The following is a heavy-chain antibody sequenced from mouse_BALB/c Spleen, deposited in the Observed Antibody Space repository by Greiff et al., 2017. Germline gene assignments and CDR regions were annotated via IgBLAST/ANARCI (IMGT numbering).Heavy chain of an antibody. D-gene: IGHD2-4*01. CDR1: GYAFTSYN. Sequence: VQLKQSGPELVKPGASVKVSCKASGYAFTSYNMYWVKQSHGKSLEWIGYIDPYNGGTSYNQKFKGKATLTVDKSSSTAYMHLNSLTSEDSAVYYCARRGYDYDEAWFAYWGQGTLVTVSA. CDR2: IDPYNGGT. V-gene: IGHV1S135*01. CDR3: ARRGYDYDEAWFAY. J-gene: IGHJ3*01.